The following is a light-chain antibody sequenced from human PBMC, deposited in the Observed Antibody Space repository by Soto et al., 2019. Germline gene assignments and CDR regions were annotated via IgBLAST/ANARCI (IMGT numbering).Light chain of an antibody. CDR1: QGISSY. J-gene: IGKJ5*01. V-gene: IGKV1-9*01. Sequence: IQLTQSPSSLSASVGDRVTITFRASQGISSYLAWYQQKPGKAPKLPIYAASTLQSGVPSRFSGSGSGTDFTLTISSLQPEDFATYYCQQLNSYPPFTFGQGTRLEIK. CDR2: AAS. CDR3: QQLNSYPPFT.